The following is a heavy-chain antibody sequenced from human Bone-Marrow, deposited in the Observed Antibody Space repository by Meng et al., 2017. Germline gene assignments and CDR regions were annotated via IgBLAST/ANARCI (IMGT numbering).Heavy chain of an antibody. CDR3: ARHSGGDYVAFDI. CDR1: GYSFTSYW. V-gene: IGHV5-51*01. D-gene: IGHD4-17*01. CDR2: MHPGDSDT. Sequence: GGSLRLSCKGSGYSFTSYWFDWVRQMPGKGLEWMGIMHPGDSDTRYSPSFQGQVTISADKSISTAYLQWSSLKASDTAVYYCARHSGGDYVAFDIWGQGTMVTVSS. J-gene: IGHJ3*02.